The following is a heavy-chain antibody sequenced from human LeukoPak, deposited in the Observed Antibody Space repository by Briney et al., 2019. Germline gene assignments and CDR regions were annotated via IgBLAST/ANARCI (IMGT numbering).Heavy chain of an antibody. CDR1: GYTFTSYA. Sequence: GASVKVSCKASGYTFTSYAMHWVRQAPGQRLEWMGWINAGNGNTKYSQKFQGRVTITRDTSASTAYMELSSLRSEDTAVYYCARESHYDSSGYYAKFDYWGQGTLVTVS. J-gene: IGHJ4*02. CDR3: ARESHYDSSGYYAKFDY. D-gene: IGHD3-22*01. V-gene: IGHV1-3*01. CDR2: INAGNGNT.